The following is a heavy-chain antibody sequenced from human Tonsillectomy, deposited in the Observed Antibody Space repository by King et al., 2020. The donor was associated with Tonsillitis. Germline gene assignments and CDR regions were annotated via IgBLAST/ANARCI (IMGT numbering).Heavy chain of an antibody. J-gene: IGHJ6*03. CDR1: GYSFTSCW. V-gene: IGHV5-51*01. CDR2: IFPADSDT. Sequence: VQLVESGAEVKKPGESLKISCQGSGYSFTSCWIAWVRQMPGKGLEWRGLIFPADSDTSYNPSFQGQVTISAEKSISTAYLWGSSLKASDTAMYYCARGGGYDSDYFYYMDVWGQGTTVTVSS. CDR3: ARGGGYDSDYFYYMDV. D-gene: IGHD5-12*01.